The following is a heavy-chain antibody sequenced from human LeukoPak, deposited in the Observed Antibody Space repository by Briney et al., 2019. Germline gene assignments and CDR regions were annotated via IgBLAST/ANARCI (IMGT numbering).Heavy chain of an antibody. CDR2: IYHSGST. CDR1: GYSISSGYY. Sequence: SETLSLTCTVSGYSISSGYYWGWIRQPPGKGLEWIGSIYHSGSTYYNPSLESRVTMSLDTSKNQFSLKLTSVSAADTAVYYCARRGNWANYHHYYYMDVWGKGTTVTISS. J-gene: IGHJ6*03. D-gene: IGHD7-27*01. V-gene: IGHV4-38-2*02. CDR3: ARRGNWANYHHYYYMDV.